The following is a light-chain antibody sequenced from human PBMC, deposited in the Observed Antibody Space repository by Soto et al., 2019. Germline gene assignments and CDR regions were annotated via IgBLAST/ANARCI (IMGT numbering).Light chain of an antibody. CDR3: QQYSNCMYI. CDR1: QSVSSSY. J-gene: IGKJ2*01. CDR2: GAS. V-gene: IGKV3-20*01. Sequence: EIVLTQSPGTLSLSPGERATLSCRASQSVSSSYLAWYQQKPGQAPRLLIYGASNRATGIPDRFSGSGSGTDFALTISRLEPEYFSVYYCQQYSNCMYIFGPGTKLEIK.